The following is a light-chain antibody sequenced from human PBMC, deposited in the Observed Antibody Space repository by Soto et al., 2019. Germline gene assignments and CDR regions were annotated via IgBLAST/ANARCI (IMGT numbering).Light chain of an antibody. CDR1: QSVSSNF. V-gene: IGKV3-20*01. CDR3: QQYGRTSGT. Sequence: ELVLTQSPATLSLSPGEGATLSCRASQSVSSNFFAWYQQKPGQPPRLLIYGASTRATGIPDRFSGSGSGTDFTLTISRLETEDFAVYYCQQYGRTSGTFGKGNKVEIK. J-gene: IGKJ1*01. CDR2: GAS.